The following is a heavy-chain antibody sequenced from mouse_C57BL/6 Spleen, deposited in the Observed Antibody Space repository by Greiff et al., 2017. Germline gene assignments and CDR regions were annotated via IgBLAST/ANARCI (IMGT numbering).Heavy chain of an antibody. J-gene: IGHJ4*01. Sequence: VQLQQSGAELVRPGTSVKVSCKASGYTFTNYLIEWVKQRPGQGLEWIGVINPGSGGTNYNEKFKGKETLTADKSSSTAYMQLSSLTSEYSAVYVCARNPLYYEYDDAMDYWGQGTSVTVSS. CDR2: INPGSGGT. D-gene: IGHD2-4*01. CDR1: GYTFTNYL. CDR3: ARNPLYYEYDDAMDY. V-gene: IGHV1-54*01.